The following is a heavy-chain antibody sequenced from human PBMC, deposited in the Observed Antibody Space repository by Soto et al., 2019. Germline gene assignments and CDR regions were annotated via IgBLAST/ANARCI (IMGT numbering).Heavy chain of an antibody. V-gene: IGHV3-23*01. D-gene: IGHD6-19*01. CDR3: AKADGEQWLLPHLDK. Sequence: PGESLKISCVASGFNFKKFAMSWVRQAPGEGLEWVSGISCCGGSTSYADSVKGRFSIARDDSTNTLSLQMNNLRVEDTAQYYCAKADGEQWLLPHLDKWGQGTLVTVSS. CDR1: GFNFKKFA. CDR2: ISCCGGST. J-gene: IGHJ4*02.